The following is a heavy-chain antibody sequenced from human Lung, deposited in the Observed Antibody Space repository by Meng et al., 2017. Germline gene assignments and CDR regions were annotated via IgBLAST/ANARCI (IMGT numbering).Heavy chain of an antibody. D-gene: IGHD6-19*01. CDR3: ARSQQWLDS. CDR2: TNYRSKWYN. V-gene: IGHV6-1*01. Sequence: QVHLHLSGPGLVMPSQTLSLTCAISGDSVSSNSADWNWIRQSPSRGLEWLGRTNYRSKWYNGYAVSVRSRITINPDTSKNQFSLQLNSVTPEDTAVYYCARSQQWLDSWGQGTLVTVSS. CDR1: GDSVSSNSAD. J-gene: IGHJ4*02.